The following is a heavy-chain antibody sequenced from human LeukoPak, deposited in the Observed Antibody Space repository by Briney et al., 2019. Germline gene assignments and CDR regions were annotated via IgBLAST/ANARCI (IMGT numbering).Heavy chain of an antibody. D-gene: IGHD6-13*01. Sequence: GGSLRLSCAASGFTFSSYGMHWVRQAPGKGLEWVAVIWYDGSNKYYADSVKGRFTISRDNSKNTLYLQMNSLGAEDTAVYYCAKEAVGFFDYWGQGTLVTVSS. CDR1: GFTFSSYG. V-gene: IGHV3-33*06. CDR2: IWYDGSNK. CDR3: AKEAVGFFDY. J-gene: IGHJ4*02.